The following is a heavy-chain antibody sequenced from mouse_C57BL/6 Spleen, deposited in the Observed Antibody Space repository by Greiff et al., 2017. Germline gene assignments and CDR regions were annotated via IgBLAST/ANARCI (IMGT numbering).Heavy chain of an antibody. CDR2: ISDGGSYT. V-gene: IGHV5-4*01. CDR3: AREGGVFITTVVASRYFDV. D-gene: IGHD1-1*01. CDR1: GFTFSSYA. Sequence: DVMLVESGGGLVKPGGSLKLSCAASGFTFSSYAMSWVRQTPEKRLEWVATISDGGSYTYYPDNVKGRFTISRDNAKNNLYLQMSHLKSEDTAMYYCAREGGVFITTVVASRYFDVWGTGTTVTVSS. J-gene: IGHJ1*03.